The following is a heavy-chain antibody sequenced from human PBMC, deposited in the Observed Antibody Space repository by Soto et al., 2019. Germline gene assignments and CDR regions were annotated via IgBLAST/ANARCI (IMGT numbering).Heavy chain of an antibody. V-gene: IGHV1-46*01. D-gene: IGHD2-2*01. Sequence: QVQLVQSGAEVKKPGASVKVSCKASGYTFTSYYMHWVRQAPGQGLEWMGIINPSGGSTSYAQKFQGRVTMTRDTSTSTVYMELSSLRSEDTAVYYCSIVVVPAAMGAAFDIWGQGTMVTVSS. CDR3: SIVVVPAAMGAAFDI. J-gene: IGHJ3*02. CDR2: INPSGGST. CDR1: GYTFTSYY.